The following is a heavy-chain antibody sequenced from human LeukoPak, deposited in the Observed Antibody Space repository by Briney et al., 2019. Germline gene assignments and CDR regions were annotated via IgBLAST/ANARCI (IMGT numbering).Heavy chain of an antibody. J-gene: IGHJ4*02. CDR1: GGSISNTNW. D-gene: IGHD6-19*01. V-gene: IGHV4-4*02. CDR2: IYRSGSA. CDR3: ASRAGIAVADY. Sequence: NPSGTLSLTCAVSGGSISNTNWWSWVRQPPGKGLEWIGEIYRSGSANYNPSLKSRVTISVDKSKNHFSLKLTSVTAADTAAYYCASRAGIAVADYWGQGTLVTVSS.